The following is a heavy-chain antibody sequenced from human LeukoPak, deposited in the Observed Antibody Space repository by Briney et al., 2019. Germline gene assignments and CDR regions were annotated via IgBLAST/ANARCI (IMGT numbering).Heavy chain of an antibody. CDR1: GYTFTSYG. V-gene: IGHV1-18*01. J-gene: IGHJ4*02. CDR3: ARDLIETYCGGDCHPTLFDY. D-gene: IGHD2-21*02. CDR2: ISAYNGNT. Sequence: ASVKVPCKASGYTFTSYGISWVRQAPGQGLEWMGWISAYNGNTNYAQKLQGRVTMTTDTSTSTAYMELRSLRSDDTAVYCCARDLIETYCGGDCHPTLFDYWGQGTLVTVSS.